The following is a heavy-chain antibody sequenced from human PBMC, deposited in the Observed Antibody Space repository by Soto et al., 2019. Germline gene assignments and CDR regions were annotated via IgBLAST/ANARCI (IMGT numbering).Heavy chain of an antibody. V-gene: IGHV3-53*01. Sequence: AGGSLRLSCAVSGLDVSGNYMTWVRQAPGKGLEWVSVIYSGGGTYYADSVKGRFTISRGTSKNTLYLEMNSLRAEDTAVYYCARDGGCDGVDCNNLFDPWGQGTLVTVSS. D-gene: IGHD2-21*01. J-gene: IGHJ5*02. CDR1: GLDVSGNY. CDR2: IYSGGGT. CDR3: ARDGGCDGVDCNNLFDP.